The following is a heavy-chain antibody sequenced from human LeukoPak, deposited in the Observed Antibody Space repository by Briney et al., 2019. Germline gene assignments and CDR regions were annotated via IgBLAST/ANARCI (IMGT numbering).Heavy chain of an antibody. Sequence: GGSLRLSCAASGFTFSSYGMHWVRQAPGKGLEWVAFIRYDGSNKYYADSVKGRFTIFRDNSKNTLYLQMNSLRAEDTAVYYCARDIGDCSSLSCYNHYYYMDVWGKGTTVTVSS. CDR2: IRYDGSNK. CDR1: GFTFSSYG. V-gene: IGHV3-30*02. CDR3: ARDIGDCSSLSCYNHYYYMDV. D-gene: IGHD2-2*02. J-gene: IGHJ6*03.